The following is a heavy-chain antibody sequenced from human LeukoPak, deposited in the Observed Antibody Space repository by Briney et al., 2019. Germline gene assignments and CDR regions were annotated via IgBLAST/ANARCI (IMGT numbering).Heavy chain of an antibody. CDR3: AKDSKGYSSGWDLDY. CDR1: GFTLSSYA. V-gene: IGHV3-23*01. D-gene: IGHD6-19*01. Sequence: PGGSLRLSCAASGFTLSSYAMSWVRQAPGKGLEWVSAISDSGNTYHADSVKGRFTISRDNSKNTLYLQMNSLRAEDTAVYYCAKDSKGYSSGWDLDYWGQGTLVTVSS. J-gene: IGHJ4*02. CDR2: ISDSGNT.